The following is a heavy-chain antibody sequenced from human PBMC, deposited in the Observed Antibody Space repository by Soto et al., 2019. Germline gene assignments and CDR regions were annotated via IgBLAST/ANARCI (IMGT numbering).Heavy chain of an antibody. CDR3: ARQSESTGYFYGWFDP. J-gene: IGHJ5*02. CDR1: GGSINSRGYY. CDR2: IYYSGSI. Sequence: NPSETLSLTCTVSGGSINSRGYYWTWIRQHPGKGLEWIGNIYYSGSIHFSPSLKSRLTMLVDTSENQFSLKLTSVTAADTAVYYCARQSESTGYFYGWFDPWGQGTLVTVSS. V-gene: IGHV4-31*03. D-gene: IGHD3-9*01.